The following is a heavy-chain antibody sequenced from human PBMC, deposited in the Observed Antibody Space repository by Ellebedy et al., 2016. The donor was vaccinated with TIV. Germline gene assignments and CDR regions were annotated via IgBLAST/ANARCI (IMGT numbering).Heavy chain of an antibody. V-gene: IGHV3-30*03. CDR1: GFSFSYFA. D-gene: IGHD2-21*02. J-gene: IGHJ6*02. Sequence: GGSLRLXXAASGFSFSYFAIDWVRLAPGRGLEWVAVISDDGTEDYYADSEKGRFTVSRDNSKNTVYLQMNSVRPEDTALYYCARGGQHCIGDCPYGMDVWGQGTAVTVSS. CDR3: ARGGQHCIGDCPYGMDV. CDR2: ISDDGTED.